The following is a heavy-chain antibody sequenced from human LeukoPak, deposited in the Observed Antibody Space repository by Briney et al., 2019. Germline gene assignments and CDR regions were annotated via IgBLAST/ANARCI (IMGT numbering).Heavy chain of an antibody. Sequence: SETLSLTCTVSGGSISSNTYYWGWIRQPPGKGLEWIGSIYYSGSTYYNPSLKSRVTISVDTSKNQFSLKLSSVTAADTAVYXXXXXXLGDYVGFDPWGQGTLVTVSS. CDR1: GGSISSNTYY. CDR3: XXXXLGDYVGFDP. J-gene: IGHJ5*02. V-gene: IGHV4-39*07. D-gene: IGHD4-17*01. CDR2: IYYSGST.